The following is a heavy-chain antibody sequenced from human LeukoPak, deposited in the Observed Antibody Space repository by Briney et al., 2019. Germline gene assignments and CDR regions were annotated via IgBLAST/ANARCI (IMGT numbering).Heavy chain of an antibody. V-gene: IGHV4-30-2*01. Sequence: SETLSLTCAVSGGSINSSGYSWSWIRQPPGQGLEWIGDIFHSGSTYRNPYLKNRLFMSVDTSKNQFSLKLSSVTAADTAVYYCAKGEWLRSWFGYWGQGTLVTVSS. CDR2: IFHSGST. CDR1: GGSINSSGYS. CDR3: AKGEWLRSWFGY. J-gene: IGHJ4*02. D-gene: IGHD5-12*01.